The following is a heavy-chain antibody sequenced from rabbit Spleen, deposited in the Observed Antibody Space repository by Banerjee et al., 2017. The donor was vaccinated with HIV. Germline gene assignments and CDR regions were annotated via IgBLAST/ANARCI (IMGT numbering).Heavy chain of an antibody. CDR2: IYAGSSGST. Sequence: QQQLVESGGDLVKPEGSLTLTCTASGSDISSYYMCWVRQAPGKGLEWIACIYAGSSGSTYYASWAKGRFTISKTSSTTVTLQMTSLTAADTATYFCARRASNNVYYYFDLWGQGTLVTVS. CDR1: GSDISSYY. V-gene: IGHV1S45*01. CDR3: ARRASNNVYYYFDL. J-gene: IGHJ4*01. D-gene: IGHD1-1*01.